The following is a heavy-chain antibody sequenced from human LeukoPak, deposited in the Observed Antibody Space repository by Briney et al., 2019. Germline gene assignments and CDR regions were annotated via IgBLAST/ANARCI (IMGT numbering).Heavy chain of an antibody. CDR3: ARERAGDVDY. CDR2: IRHREYGGTA. Sequence: PGRSLRLSCATSGFNFGAVAMDWIRQAPGKGLEWVGFIRHREYGGTAEYAASVNGRFAISRDDSKSIVYLQMNDLRTEDTGVYYCARERAGDVDYWGLGTLVTVSS. CDR1: GFNFGAVA. V-gene: IGHV3-49*03. J-gene: IGHJ4*02.